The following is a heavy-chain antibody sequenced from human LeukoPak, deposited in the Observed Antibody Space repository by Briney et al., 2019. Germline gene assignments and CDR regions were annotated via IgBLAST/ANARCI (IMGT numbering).Heavy chain of an antibody. J-gene: IGHJ4*02. D-gene: IGHD3-22*01. CDR1: GFTFSSYW. Sequence: GGSLRLSCAASGFTFSSYWMSWVRQAPGKGLEWVANIKQDGSEKYYVDSVKGRFTISRDNAKNSLYLQMNSLRAEDTAVYYCARKEGTPSSGYYLYYFDYWGQGTLVTVSS. CDR3: ARKEGTPSSGYYLYYFDY. CDR2: IKQDGSEK. V-gene: IGHV3-7*01.